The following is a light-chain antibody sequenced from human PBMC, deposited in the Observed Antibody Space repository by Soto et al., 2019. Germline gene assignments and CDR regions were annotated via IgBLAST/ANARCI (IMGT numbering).Light chain of an antibody. CDR2: KTS. V-gene: IGKV1-5*03. CDR3: LQYNSLPYT. CDR1: QNVNIW. Sequence: DIQVTQSPSTLSAFVGDRVILTCRARQNVNIWLAWYQQRPRKAPKLLIYKTSSLESGVPSRFSGSGSGTEFTLTISSLETDDFGTYFCLQYNSLPYTFGQGTKLEIK. J-gene: IGKJ2*01.